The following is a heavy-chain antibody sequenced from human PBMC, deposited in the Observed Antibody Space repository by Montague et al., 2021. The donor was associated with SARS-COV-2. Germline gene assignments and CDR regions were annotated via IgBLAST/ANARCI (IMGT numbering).Heavy chain of an antibody. CDR3: AKDSYYYGLGYGMDV. CDR1: GFTFSNSA. Sequence: SLRLSCSASGFTFSNSAMNWVRQAPGKGLGWVSGSSGSDGGTHYXDSVKGRFTISRDNSKNVLYLQMNSLRAEDTALYYCAKDSYYYGLGYGMDVWGQGTTVTVSS. CDR2: SSGSDGGT. J-gene: IGHJ6*02. V-gene: IGHV3-23*01. D-gene: IGHD3-10*01.